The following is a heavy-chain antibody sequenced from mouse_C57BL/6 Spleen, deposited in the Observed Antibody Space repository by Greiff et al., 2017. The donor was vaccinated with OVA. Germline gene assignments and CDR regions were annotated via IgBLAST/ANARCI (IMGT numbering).Heavy chain of an antibody. CDR1: GYTFTSYT. V-gene: IGHV1-4*01. CDR3: ATYSNPDYYAMDY. Sequence: QVQLKESGAELARPGASVKMSCKASGYTFTSYTMHWVKQRPGQGLEWIGYINPGGGYTKYNQKFKDKATLTADKSSSTVYMQLSSLTSEDSAVYYCATYSNPDYYAMDYWGQGTSVTVSS. D-gene: IGHD2-5*01. CDR2: INPGGGYT. J-gene: IGHJ4*01.